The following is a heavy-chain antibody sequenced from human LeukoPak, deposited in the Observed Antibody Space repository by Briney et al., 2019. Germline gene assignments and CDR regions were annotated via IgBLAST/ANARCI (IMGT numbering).Heavy chain of an antibody. D-gene: IGHD3-22*01. CDR3: AKDYDDSSGYYYFATGSGLPSAYMDV. V-gene: IGHV3-30*02. CDR1: GFIFSSYG. J-gene: IGHJ6*03. Sequence: GGSLRLSCAASGFIFSSYGMHRVRQAPGKGLEWVAFIRYDGSNKYYADSVKGRFTISRDNSKNTLYLQMNSLRAEDTAVYYCAKDYDDSSGYYYFATGSGLPSAYMDVWGKGTTVTISS. CDR2: IRYDGSNK.